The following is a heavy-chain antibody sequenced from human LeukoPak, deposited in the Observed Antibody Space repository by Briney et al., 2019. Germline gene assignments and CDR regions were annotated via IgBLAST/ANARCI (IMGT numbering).Heavy chain of an antibody. CDR3: ARHSGSYPYNWFDP. D-gene: IGHD1-26*01. CDR2: IYYSGST. J-gene: IGHJ5*02. Sequence: SETLPLTCTVSDDSISSYYWSWIPQPPGKGLEWVGYIYYSGSTNYNPSLKSRVTISVDTPKRQFSLKLTSVTAADTAVYYCARHSGSYPYNWFDPWGQGTLVTVSS. CDR1: DDSISSYY. V-gene: IGHV4-59*08.